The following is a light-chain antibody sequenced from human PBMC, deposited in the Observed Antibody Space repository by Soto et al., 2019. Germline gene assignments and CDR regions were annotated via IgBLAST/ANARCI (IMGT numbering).Light chain of an antibody. CDR2: AAS. J-gene: IGKJ2*01. CDR1: QGINIV. Sequence: DIPITQSPSFLSASLGDRVTITCRASQGINIVLAWFQQKPGKAPNLLISAASTLQSGVPSRFSGSGSETEFTLTITSLQPEDSATYYCQQRNSYPRTFGQGTKVDI. V-gene: IGKV1-9*01. CDR3: QQRNSYPRT.